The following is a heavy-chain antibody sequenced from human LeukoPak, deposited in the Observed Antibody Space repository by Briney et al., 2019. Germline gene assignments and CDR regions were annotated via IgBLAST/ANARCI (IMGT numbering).Heavy chain of an antibody. CDR1: GGSISSYY. CDR2: VHYSGNT. V-gene: IGHV4-59*08. J-gene: IGHJ5*02. D-gene: IGHD3-10*01. Sequence: SETLSLTCTVSGGSISSYYWSWIRQPPGKGLEWIGYVHYSGNTNYNPSLKSRVTISVDTSKNQFSLKLSSVTAADTAVYYCARAKWFGELGRGNWFDPWGQGILVTVSS. CDR3: ARAKWFGELGRGNWFDP.